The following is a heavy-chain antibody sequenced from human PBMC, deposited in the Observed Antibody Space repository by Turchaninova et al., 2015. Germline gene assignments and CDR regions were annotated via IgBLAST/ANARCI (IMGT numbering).Heavy chain of an antibody. CDR2: ITRLSNYI. V-gene: IGHV3-21*01. CDR3: TRDLSPGGDFDS. J-gene: IGHJ4*02. CDR1: GLTFRNYS. D-gene: IGHD3-10*01. Sequence: GESLTLSCSGSGLTFRNYSLNWFRQTPGKGLEWVSSITRLSNYIYYADSVKGRFTISRDNAKNSLYLQMNSLRAEDTAGYFCTRDLSPGGDFDSWGQGTLVTVSS.